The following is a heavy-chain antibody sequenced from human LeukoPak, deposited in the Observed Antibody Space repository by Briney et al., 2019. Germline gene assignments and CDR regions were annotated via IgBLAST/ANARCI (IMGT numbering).Heavy chain of an antibody. CDR3: ATGGYCSGGSCYSFFDY. D-gene: IGHD2-15*01. CDR1: GYSFNTYW. J-gene: IGHJ4*02. CDR2: IYPGDSDT. V-gene: IGHV5-51*01. Sequence: GESLKISCKGSGYSFNTYWIGWVRQMPGKGLEWMGIIYPGDSDTRYSPSFEGQVTISAGKSISTAYLQRSSLKASDTAMYYCATGGYCSGGSCYSFFDYWGQGTLVTVSS.